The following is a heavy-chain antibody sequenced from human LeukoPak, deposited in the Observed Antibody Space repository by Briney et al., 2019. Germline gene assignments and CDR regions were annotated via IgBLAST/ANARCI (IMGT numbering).Heavy chain of an antibody. CDR3: ARDTTKTSSGYDY. D-gene: IGHD6-19*01. V-gene: IGHV4-59*01. J-gene: IGHJ4*02. CDR1: GGSFSGYY. CDR2: IYYSGST. Sequence: PSETLSLTCAVYGGSFSGYYWSWIRQPPGKGLEWIGYIYYSGSTNYNPSLKSRVTISVDTSKNQFSLKLSFVTAADTAVYYCARDTTKTSSGYDYWGQGTLVTVSS.